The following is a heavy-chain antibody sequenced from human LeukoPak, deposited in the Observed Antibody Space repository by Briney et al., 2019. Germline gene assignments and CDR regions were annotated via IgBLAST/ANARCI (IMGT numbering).Heavy chain of an antibody. V-gene: IGHV4-61*02. J-gene: IGHJ4*02. D-gene: IGHD3-22*01. CDR3: ARDRSYYSDTGADY. Sequence: PSETLSLTCTVSGASINRGTHYWSWVRQAGGKGLEWLGRVYATGNTNYNPSLWSRLSISIDTSRNQFSLRLSSVTAADTAIYYCARDRSYYSDTGADYWGQGTIVIVSS. CDR2: VYATGNT. CDR1: GASINRGTHY.